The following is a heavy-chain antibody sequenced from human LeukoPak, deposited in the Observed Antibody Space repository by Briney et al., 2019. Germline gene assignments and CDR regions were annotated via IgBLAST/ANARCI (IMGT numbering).Heavy chain of an antibody. CDR1: GFTFSSYS. J-gene: IGHJ1*01. CDR3: ARDGYCSGGSCYGTAEYFQH. V-gene: IGHV3-21*01. D-gene: IGHD2-15*01. CDR2: ISSSSSYI. Sequence: PGGSLRLSCAASGFTFSSYSMNWVRQAPGKGLEWVSSISSSSSYIYYADSVKGRFTISRDNAKNSLYLQMNSLRAEDTAVYYCARDGYCSGGSCYGTAEYFQHWGQGTLVTVSS.